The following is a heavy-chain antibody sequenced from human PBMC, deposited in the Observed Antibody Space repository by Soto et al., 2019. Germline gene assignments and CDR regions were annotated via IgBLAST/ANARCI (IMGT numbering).Heavy chain of an antibody. CDR1: GYPLTELS. J-gene: IGHJ5*02. D-gene: IGHD4-17*01. CDR3: ATVMGYYGDYTNWFDP. Sequence: XSGKVSCKVSGYPLTELSMHWVRQAPGKGLEWMGGFDPEDGETIYAQKFQGRVTMTEDTSTDTAYMELSSLRSEDTAVYYCATVMGYYGDYTNWFDPWGQRTLVTVSS. CDR2: FDPEDGET. V-gene: IGHV1-24*01.